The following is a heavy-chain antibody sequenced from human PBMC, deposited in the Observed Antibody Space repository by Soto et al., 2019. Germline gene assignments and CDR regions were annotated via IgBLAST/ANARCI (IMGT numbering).Heavy chain of an antibody. Sequence: SVKVSCKASGGTFSSYTIRWVRQAPGQGLEWMGRIIPILGIANYAQKFQGRVTITADKSTSTAYMELSSLRSEDTAVYYCARVAASTESDYYYYYGMDVWGQGTTVTVSS. V-gene: IGHV1-69*02. J-gene: IGHJ6*02. CDR2: IIPILGIA. CDR1: GGTFSSYT. CDR3: ARVAASTESDYYYYYGMDV. D-gene: IGHD6-13*01.